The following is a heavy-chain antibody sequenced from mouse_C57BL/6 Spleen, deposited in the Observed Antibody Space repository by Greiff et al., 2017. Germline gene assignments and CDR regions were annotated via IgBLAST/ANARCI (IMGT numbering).Heavy chain of an antibody. D-gene: IGHD1-1*01. V-gene: IGHV14-3*01. CDR2: IDPANGNT. J-gene: IGHJ3*01. CDR1: GFNIKNTY. Sequence: VQLQQSVAELVRPGASVKLSCTASGFNIKNTYMHWVKQRPEQGLEWIGRIDPANGNTKYAPKFQGKATITADTSSNTAYLQLSSLTAEDTAIYYCARPFYGSSYGFAYWGQGTLVTVSA. CDR3: ARPFYGSSYGFAY.